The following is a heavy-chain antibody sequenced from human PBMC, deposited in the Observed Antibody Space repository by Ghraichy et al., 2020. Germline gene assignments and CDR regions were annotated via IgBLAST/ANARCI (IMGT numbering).Heavy chain of an antibody. J-gene: IGHJ4*02. CDR2: INEDGSER. D-gene: IGHD4-11*01. CDR3: TRGTVTSPGIDY. CDR1: GFTFSAVW. Sequence: GESLNISCAVSGFTFSAVWMNWVRQAPGKELEWVVNINEDGSERRYVDSLRGRFTISRDNAKNSVYLEMNSLRVEDTAIYYCTRGTVTSPGIDYWGQGTLVTVSS. V-gene: IGHV3-7*03.